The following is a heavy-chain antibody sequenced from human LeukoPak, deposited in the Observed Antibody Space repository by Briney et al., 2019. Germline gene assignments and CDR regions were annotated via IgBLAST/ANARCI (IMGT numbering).Heavy chain of an antibody. CDR3: AKDDAWLRFGE. D-gene: IGHD3-10*01. CDR2: ISNTGRTI. J-gene: IGHJ4*02. Sequence: PGGSLRLSCAASGFTFSSYDMNWVRQAPGKGLEWVSTISNTGRTIDHADSVKGRFTISRDNSKNTLYLEVISLTAEDTAVYYCAKDDAWLRFGEWSQGTLVTVSS. V-gene: IGHV3-23*01. CDR1: GFTFSSYD.